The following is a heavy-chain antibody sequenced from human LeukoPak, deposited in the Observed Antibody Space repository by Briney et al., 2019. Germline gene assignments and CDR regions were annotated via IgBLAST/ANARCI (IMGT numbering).Heavy chain of an antibody. CDR2: IYTRGSA. Sequence: PSETLSLTCTVSGASIKTYSWSWIRQPAGKGLEWIGHIYTRGSANYNPSLKSRVTMSVDTSKNQFSLKLSSVTAADTAVYYCARDDREFYYGSGYDAFDIWGQGTMVTVSS. D-gene: IGHD3-10*01. CDR3: ARDDREFYYGSGYDAFDI. V-gene: IGHV4-4*07. J-gene: IGHJ3*02. CDR1: GASIKTYS.